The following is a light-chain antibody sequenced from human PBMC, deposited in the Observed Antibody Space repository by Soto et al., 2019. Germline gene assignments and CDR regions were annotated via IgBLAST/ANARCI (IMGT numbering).Light chain of an antibody. Sequence: DIQLTQSPSSLSASVGDRVTITCRATQNIRHYLNWYQQKPGKAPKILIYGASSLQGVVPSRFSGSGSGTDFTLTITSLQLEDCVTYYYQESYSSPIFNFGPGTKVNI. J-gene: IGKJ3*01. CDR2: GAS. CDR3: QESYSSPIFN. V-gene: IGKV1-39*01. CDR1: QNIRHY.